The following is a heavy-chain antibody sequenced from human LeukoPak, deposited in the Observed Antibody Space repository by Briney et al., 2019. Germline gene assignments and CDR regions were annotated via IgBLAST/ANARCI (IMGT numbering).Heavy chain of an antibody. CDR2: IGTAGDT. V-gene: IGHV3-13*01. J-gene: IGHJ2*01. Sequence: GGSLRLSCAVSGFTFSSYDMHWVRQATGKGLEWVSAIGTAGDTYYPGSVKGRFTISRENAKNSLYLQMNSLRAGDTAVYYCARAERKWYFDLWGRGTLVTVSS. D-gene: IGHD1-26*01. CDR1: GFTFSSYD. CDR3: ARAERKWYFDL.